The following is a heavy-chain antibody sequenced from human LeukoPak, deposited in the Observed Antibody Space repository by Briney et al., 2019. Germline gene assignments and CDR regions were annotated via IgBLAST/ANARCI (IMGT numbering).Heavy chain of an antibody. CDR3: ARAPEYGLYYFDY. V-gene: IGHV4-38-2*02. CDR1: GYSISGGYY. J-gene: IGHJ4*02. Sequence: SETLSLTCTVSGYSISGGYYWGWIRQPPGKGLEWIGSIYHSGSTYYNPSLKSRVTISIDTSKNQFSLKLNSVTAADTAVYYCARAPEYGLYYFDYWGQGTLVTVSS. D-gene: IGHD1-14*01. CDR2: IYHSGST.